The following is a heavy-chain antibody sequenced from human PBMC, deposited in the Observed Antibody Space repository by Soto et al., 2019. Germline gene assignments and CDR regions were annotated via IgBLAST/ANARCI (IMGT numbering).Heavy chain of an antibody. CDR1: GFTFSNYA. Sequence: GGSLRLSCAASGFTFSNYAMNWVRQAPGKGLEWVSLISDSGGSTYYADSVKGRFTISRDNSKNTLYLQMNSLRVEDTAVYYCAKRSVVSQTRPSSIWSAVVIDAATPSDYWGQGTLVTVSS. D-gene: IGHD2-15*01. CDR2: ISDSGGST. CDR3: AKRSVVSQTRPSSIWSAVVIDAATPSDY. J-gene: IGHJ4*02. V-gene: IGHV3-23*01.